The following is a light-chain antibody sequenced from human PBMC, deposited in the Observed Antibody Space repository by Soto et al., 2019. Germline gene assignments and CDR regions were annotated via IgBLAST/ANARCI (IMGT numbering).Light chain of an antibody. CDR3: HQYDNVPIT. CDR2: YAS. CDR1: QTISSW. Sequence: IPMTQSPSTLSGSKGDRATITCRASQTISSWLAWYQQKPGKAANVLIYYASYLQTGVLPKWIGGGCWTDFTSPISSLQPEDIATYYYHQYDNVPITFGQGTRLEIK. V-gene: IGKV1-33*01. J-gene: IGKJ5*01.